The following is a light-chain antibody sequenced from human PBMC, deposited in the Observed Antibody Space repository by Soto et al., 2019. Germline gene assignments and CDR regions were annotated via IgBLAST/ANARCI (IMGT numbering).Light chain of an antibody. CDR2: GTS. V-gene: IGKV3-20*01. J-gene: IGKJ4*01. CDR3: QQYGSSIT. Sequence: DIVLTQSPGSLSLSPGERVTLSCRASQSVSNRYLAWYQHRPGQAPRLLIRGTSSRASGVPDRFSASGAGTDFILTISRVEPLDFAIYYCQQYGSSITFAGGTKVEIK. CDR1: QSVSNRY.